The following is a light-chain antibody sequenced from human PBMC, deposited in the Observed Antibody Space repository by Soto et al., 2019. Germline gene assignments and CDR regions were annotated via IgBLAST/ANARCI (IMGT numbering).Light chain of an antibody. CDR3: QQYGSSWT. V-gene: IGKV3-20*01. Sequence: EIVLTQSPGTLSLSPGERATLSCRARQSVSSSYLAWYQQKPGQAPRLLIYGASSRATGIPDRFSGSGSGTDFTLTISRLEPEDFALYYCQQYGSSWTSGQGTNVDIK. J-gene: IGKJ1*01. CDR1: QSVSSSY. CDR2: GAS.